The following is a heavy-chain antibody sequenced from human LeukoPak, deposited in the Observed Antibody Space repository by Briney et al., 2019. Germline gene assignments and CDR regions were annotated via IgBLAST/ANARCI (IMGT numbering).Heavy chain of an antibody. V-gene: IGHV4-59*08. CDR2: IYYSGST. J-gene: IGHJ4*02. CDR3: ARAGGLWFGDDY. CDR1: GGSFSGYY. Sequence: PSETLSLTCAVYGGSFSGYYWSWIRQPPGKGLEWIGYIYYSGSTNYNPSLKSRVTISVDTSKNQFSLKLSSVTAADTAVYYCARAGGLWFGDDYWGQGTLVTVSS. D-gene: IGHD3-10*01.